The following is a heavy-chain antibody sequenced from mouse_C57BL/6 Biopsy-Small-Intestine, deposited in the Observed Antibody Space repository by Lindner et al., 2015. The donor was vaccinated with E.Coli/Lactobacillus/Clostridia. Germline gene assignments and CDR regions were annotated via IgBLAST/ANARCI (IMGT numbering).Heavy chain of an antibody. Sequence: VQLQDRGAELVKPGASVKMSCKASGYTFTTYPIEWMKQNHGKSLEWIGNFHPYNDDTKYNEKFKGKATLTVEKSSSTVYLELSRLTSDDSAVYYCARRSNYDYAMDYWGQGTSVTVSS. D-gene: IGHD2-5*01. CDR3: ARRSNYDYAMDY. V-gene: IGHV1-47*01. CDR1: GYTFTTYP. CDR2: FHPYNDDT. J-gene: IGHJ4*01.